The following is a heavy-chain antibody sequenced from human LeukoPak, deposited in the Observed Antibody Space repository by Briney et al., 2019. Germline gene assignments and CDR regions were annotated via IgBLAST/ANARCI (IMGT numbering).Heavy chain of an antibody. J-gene: IGHJ5*02. CDR3: ARSYYYGSGSYYNEIGWFDP. D-gene: IGHD3-10*01. Sequence: SVKVSCKASGGTFSSYAISWVRQAPGQGLEWMGRIIPILGIANYAQKFQGRVTITADKSASTAYMELSSLRSEDTAVYYCARSYYYGSGSYYNEIGWFDPWGQGTLVTVSS. V-gene: IGHV1-69*04. CDR2: IIPILGIA. CDR1: GGTFSSYA.